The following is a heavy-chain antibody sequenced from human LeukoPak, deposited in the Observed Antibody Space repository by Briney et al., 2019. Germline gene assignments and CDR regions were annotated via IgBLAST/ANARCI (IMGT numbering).Heavy chain of an antibody. CDR2: ISGSGDNT. J-gene: IGHJ4*02. CDR3: AKDAHCSGGSCYSAYGY. D-gene: IGHD2-15*01. V-gene: IGHV3-23*01. CDR1: GFSVSNNC. Sequence: GGSLRLSCAASGFSVSNNCMSWVRQAPGKGLEWVSTISGSGDNTHYADSVKGRFTISRDNSKNTLYLQMNSLRAEDTAVYYCAKDAHCSGGSCYSAYGYWGQGTLVTVSS.